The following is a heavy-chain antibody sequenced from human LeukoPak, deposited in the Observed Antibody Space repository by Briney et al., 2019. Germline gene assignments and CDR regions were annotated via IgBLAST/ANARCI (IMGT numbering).Heavy chain of an antibody. V-gene: IGHV4-4*07. CDR3: ARDGLYSNGYSYFDY. J-gene: IGHJ4*02. D-gene: IGHD3-22*01. CDR1: GFSVTTYH. Sequence: PSETLSLTCSVSGFSVTTYHWSWIRQPAGKGLEWIGRVHASGTTNYNPSLESRVTMSVDTSKNQLSLMLTSVTAADTAVYYCARDGLYSNGYSYFDYWGQGTLVTVSS. CDR2: VHASGTT.